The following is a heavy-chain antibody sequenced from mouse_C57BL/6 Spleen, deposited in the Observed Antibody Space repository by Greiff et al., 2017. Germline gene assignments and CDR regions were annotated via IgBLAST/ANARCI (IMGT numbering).Heavy chain of an antibody. CDR1: GYTFTSYG. Sequence: QVQLQQSGAELARPGASVKLSCKASGYTFTSYGISWVKQRTGQGLEWIGEISPRSGNTYYNEKFKGKATLTADKSSSTAYMELRSLTSEDSSVYFCARSKTAQASYFDYWGQGTTLTVSS. J-gene: IGHJ2*01. V-gene: IGHV1-81*01. CDR3: ARSKTAQASYFDY. CDR2: ISPRSGNT. D-gene: IGHD3-2*02.